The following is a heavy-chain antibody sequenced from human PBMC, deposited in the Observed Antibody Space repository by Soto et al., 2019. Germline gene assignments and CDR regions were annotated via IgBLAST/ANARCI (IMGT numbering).Heavy chain of an antibody. Sequence: EVQLLESGGGLVQPGGSLRLSCAASGFTFSSYAMSWVRQAPGKGLEWASTISGSGGSTYYADSVKGRFTISRDSSKNTLYLQMNSLRAEDTAVYYCAKLMVTTRPRGYFDYWGQGTLVSVPS. D-gene: IGHD6-6*01. CDR2: ISGSGGST. CDR3: AKLMVTTRPRGYFDY. J-gene: IGHJ4*02. V-gene: IGHV3-23*01. CDR1: GFTFSSYA.